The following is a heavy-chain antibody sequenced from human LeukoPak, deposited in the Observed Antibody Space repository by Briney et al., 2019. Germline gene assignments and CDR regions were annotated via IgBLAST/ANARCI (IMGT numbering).Heavy chain of an antibody. V-gene: IGHV3-66*01. J-gene: IGHJ4*02. Sequence: GGSLRLSCAASGFTVSSNYMTWVRQAPGKGLEWVSVIYGGGSTYYADYVKGRFTISRDNSKNTLYLRMNSLRAEDTAVYYCAKEGWLVWGQGTLVTVSS. D-gene: IGHD6-19*01. CDR3: AKEGWLV. CDR2: IYGGGST. CDR1: GFTVSSNY.